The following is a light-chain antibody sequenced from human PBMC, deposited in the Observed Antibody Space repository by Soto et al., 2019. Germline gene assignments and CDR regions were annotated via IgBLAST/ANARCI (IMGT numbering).Light chain of an antibody. CDR3: QQYNGY. J-gene: IGKJ2*01. Sequence: DIQMTQSPSTLSASVGDRVTITCRASQSVSSWLAWYQQKPGKAPKLLIYQASNVESGVPSRFSGSGSGTEFTPTISSLQPDDFATYYCQQYNGYFGQGTKLEIK. V-gene: IGKV1-5*03. CDR1: QSVSSW. CDR2: QAS.